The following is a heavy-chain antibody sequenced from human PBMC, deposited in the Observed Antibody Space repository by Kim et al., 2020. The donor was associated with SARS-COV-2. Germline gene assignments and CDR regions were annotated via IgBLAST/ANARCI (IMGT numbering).Heavy chain of an antibody. V-gene: IGHV6-1*01. CDR2: YN. Sequence: YNDYAVSVKSRVTINPDTSKNQFSLQLNSVTPEDTAVYYCARAKTGSWGLWGQGTLVTVSS. J-gene: IGHJ4*02. CDR3: ARAKTGSWGL. D-gene: IGHD6-13*01.